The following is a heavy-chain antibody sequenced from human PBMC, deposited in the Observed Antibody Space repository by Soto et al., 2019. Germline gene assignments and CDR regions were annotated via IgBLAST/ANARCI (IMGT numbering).Heavy chain of an antibody. J-gene: IGHJ4*02. D-gene: IGHD2-2*01. V-gene: IGHV4-61*01. Sequence: SETLSLTCTVSGGSVSSGSYYWSWIRQPPGKGLEWIGYIYYSGSTNYNPSLKSRVTISVDTSKNQFSLKLSSVTAADTAVYYCARTYCSSTSCCYIDYWGQGTLVTVSS. CDR3: ARTYCSSTSCCYIDY. CDR2: IYYSGST. CDR1: GGSVSSGSYY.